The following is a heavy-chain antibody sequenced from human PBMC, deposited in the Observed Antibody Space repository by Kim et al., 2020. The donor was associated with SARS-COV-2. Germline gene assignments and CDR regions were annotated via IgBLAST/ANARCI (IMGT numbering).Heavy chain of an antibody. CDR3: ARRFGGTGYSLDV. D-gene: IGHD3-10*01. V-gene: IGHV6-1*01. Sequence: SQTLALTCAISGDSVSSNNAAWNWIRQSPSRGLEWLGRTYYRSKWYNDYVVSVKSRITINPDTSKNQLSLQLDSVTPEDTAVYYCARRFGGTGYSLDVWGQGTMVIVAS. CDR2: TYYRSKWYN. J-gene: IGHJ3*01. CDR1: GDSVSSNNAA.